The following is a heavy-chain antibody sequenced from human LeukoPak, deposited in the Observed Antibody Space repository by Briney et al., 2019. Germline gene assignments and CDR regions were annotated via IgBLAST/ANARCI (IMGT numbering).Heavy chain of an antibody. CDR3: ARDSTLTHAWSGYGFDV. J-gene: IGHJ3*01. V-gene: IGHV3-30*03. D-gene: IGHD4-17*01. CDR2: ISYDGSNK. CDR1: GFTFSSYG. Sequence: PEGSLRLSCAASGFTFSSYGMHWVPQAPGKGLEWVAVISYDGSNKYYADSVKGRFTISRDNSKNSLYLQMDSLRDGDTAVYYCARDSTLTHAWSGYGFDVWGQGTMVTVSS.